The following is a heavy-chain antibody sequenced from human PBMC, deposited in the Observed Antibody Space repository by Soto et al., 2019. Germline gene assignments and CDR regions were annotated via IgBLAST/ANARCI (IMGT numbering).Heavy chain of an antibody. CDR1: GFTFDDYA. Sequence: GGSLRLSCAASGFTFDDYAMHWVRQAPGKGLEWVSGISWNSGSIGYADSVKGRFTISRDNAKNSLYLQMNSLRAEDTALYYCAKDIGGYYGSGSPYNWFDPWGQGTLVTVSS. D-gene: IGHD3-10*01. J-gene: IGHJ5*02. CDR3: AKDIGGYYGSGSPYNWFDP. V-gene: IGHV3-9*01. CDR2: ISWNSGSI.